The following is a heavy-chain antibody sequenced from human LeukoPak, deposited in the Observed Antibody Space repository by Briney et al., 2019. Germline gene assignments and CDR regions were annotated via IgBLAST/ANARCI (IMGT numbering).Heavy chain of an antibody. CDR2: IIPIFGTA. CDR3: ARPGDSSGYYYWVLAY. Sequence: SVKVSCKASGGTFISYAISWVRQAPGQGLEWMGGIIPIFGTANYAQKFQGRVTITADESTSTAYMELSSLRSEDTAVYYCARPGDSSGYYYWVLAYWGQGTLVTVSS. CDR1: GGTFISYA. D-gene: IGHD3-22*01. V-gene: IGHV1-69*01. J-gene: IGHJ4*02.